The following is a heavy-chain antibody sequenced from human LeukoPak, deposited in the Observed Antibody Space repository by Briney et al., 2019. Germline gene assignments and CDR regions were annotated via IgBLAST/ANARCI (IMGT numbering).Heavy chain of an antibody. CDR2: IYTSGST. V-gene: IGHV4-61*02. Sequence: SETLSLTCTVSGGSISSGSYYWSWIRQPAGKGLEWIGRIYTSGSTNYNPSLKSRVTISVDTSKNQFSLKLSSVTAADTAVYYCARDWGIAAATPYYFDHWGQGILVTVSS. CDR1: GGSISSGSYY. D-gene: IGHD6-13*01. CDR3: ARDWGIAAATPYYFDH. J-gene: IGHJ4*02.